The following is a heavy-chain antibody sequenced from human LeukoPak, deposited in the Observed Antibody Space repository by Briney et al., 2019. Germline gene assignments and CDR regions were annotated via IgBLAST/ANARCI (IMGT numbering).Heavy chain of an antibody. CDR3: ARDGDGYNEFDY. CDR2: INSDGSST. CDR1: GFTFSSYW. D-gene: IGHD5-24*01. J-gene: IGHJ4*02. Sequence: PGGSLRLSCAASGFTFSSYWMHWVRQAPGKGLVWVSRINSDGSSTSYADSVKGRFTISRDNAKNTLYLQMNSLRAEDTAVYYYARDGDGYNEFDYWGQGTLVTVSS. V-gene: IGHV3-74*01.